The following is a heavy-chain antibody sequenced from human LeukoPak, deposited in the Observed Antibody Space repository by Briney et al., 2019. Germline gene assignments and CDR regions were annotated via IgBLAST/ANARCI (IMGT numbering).Heavy chain of an antibody. CDR2: VIPIFGTA. V-gene: IGHV1-69*01. D-gene: IGHD2-2*01. CDR3: ARDPGYCSSTSCYAFDY. Sequence: SVKVSCKASGGTFSSYAISWVRQAPGQGLEWMGGVIPIFGTANYAQKFQGRVTITADESTSIAYMELSSLRSVDTAVYYCARDPGYCSSTSCYAFDYWGQGTLVTVSS. J-gene: IGHJ4*02. CDR1: GGTFSSYA.